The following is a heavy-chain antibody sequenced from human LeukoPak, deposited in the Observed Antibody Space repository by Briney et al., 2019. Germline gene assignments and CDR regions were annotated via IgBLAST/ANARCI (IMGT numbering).Heavy chain of an antibody. CDR2: ISYDGSNK. CDR3: AKVAAFFHFDY. V-gene: IGHV3-30*18. CDR1: GFTFSSYG. J-gene: IGHJ4*02. Sequence: GGSLRLSCAASGFTFSSYGMHWVRQAPGKGLEWVAVISYDGSNKYYADSVKGRFTTSRDNSKNTLYLQMNSLRAEDTAVYYCAKVAAFFHFDYWGQGTLVTVSS. D-gene: IGHD3-3*02.